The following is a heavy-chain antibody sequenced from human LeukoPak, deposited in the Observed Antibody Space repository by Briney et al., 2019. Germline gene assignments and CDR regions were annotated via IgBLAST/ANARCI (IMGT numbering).Heavy chain of an antibody. CDR3: ARGVESWSDYCDY. D-gene: IGHD3-3*01. CDR2: INPNSGGT. J-gene: IGHJ4*02. Sequence: ASVKVSCKGSGYTFTGYYMHWVRQAPGQGLEWMGWINPNSGGTNYAQKFQGRVTMTRDTSISTAYMELSRLRSDDTAVYYCARGVESWSDYCDYWGQGTLVTVSS. CDR1: GYTFTGYY. V-gene: IGHV1-2*02.